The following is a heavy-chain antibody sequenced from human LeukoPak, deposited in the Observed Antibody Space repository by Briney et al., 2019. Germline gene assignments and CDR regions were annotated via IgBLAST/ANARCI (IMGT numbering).Heavy chain of an antibody. V-gene: IGHV1-3*01. CDR1: GYTFTSYA. CDR2: INAGNGNT. D-gene: IGHD4-17*01. Sequence: GASVKVSCKASGYTFTSYAMHWVRQAPGQRLEWMGWINAGNGNTKYSQKFQGRVTMTTDTSTSTAYMELRSLRSDDTAVYYCARDPYGEIFDYWGQGTLVTVSS. J-gene: IGHJ4*02. CDR3: ARDPYGEIFDY.